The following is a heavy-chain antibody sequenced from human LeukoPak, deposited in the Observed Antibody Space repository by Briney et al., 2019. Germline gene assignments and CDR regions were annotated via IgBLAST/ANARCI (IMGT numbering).Heavy chain of an antibody. J-gene: IGHJ4*02. Sequence: PGGSLRLSCAASGFPFSSYLMHWVRQAPGKGLESVSAISSGGGAIYYADSVRGRFTISRDNSKNTLYLQMGGLKPEDMAVYYCARGRGSCGNNHCFYFDCWGQGTQVTVSS. CDR2: ISSGGGAI. V-gene: IGHV3-64*02. CDR1: GFPFSSYL. CDR3: ARGRGSCGNNHCFYFDC. D-gene: IGHD2-21*01.